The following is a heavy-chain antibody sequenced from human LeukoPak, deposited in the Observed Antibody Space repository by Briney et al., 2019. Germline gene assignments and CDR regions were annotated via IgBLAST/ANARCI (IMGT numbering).Heavy chain of an antibody. D-gene: IGHD3-9*01. V-gene: IGHV3-23*01. J-gene: IGHJ4*02. CDR3: ARGPDYDILADYFDY. CDR1: GFTFSTFA. Sequence: GGSLRLSCAASGFTFSTFAMIWVRQPPGKGLEWVSSIFPSGGEIHYADSVRGRFTISRDNSKNTLFLQMNSLRPEDTAVYYCARGPDYDILADYFDYWGQGTLVTVSS. CDR2: IFPSGGEI.